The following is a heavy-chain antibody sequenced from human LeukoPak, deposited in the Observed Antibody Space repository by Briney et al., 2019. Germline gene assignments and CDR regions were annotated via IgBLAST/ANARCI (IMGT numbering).Heavy chain of an antibody. CDR2: ISSSGNTI. CDR3: ARDHGSDWHYFDY. CDR1: GFTFSSYE. Sequence: GGSLRLSCAASGFTFSSYEMNWVRQAPGKGLEWVSYISSSGNTIYYADSVKGRFTISRDNAKNSLYLQMNSLGAEDTAVYYCARDHGSDWHYFDYWGQGTLVTVSS. J-gene: IGHJ4*02. D-gene: IGHD6-19*01. V-gene: IGHV3-48*03.